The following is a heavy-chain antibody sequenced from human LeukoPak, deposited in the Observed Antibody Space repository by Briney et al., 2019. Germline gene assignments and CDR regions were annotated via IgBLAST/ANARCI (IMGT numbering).Heavy chain of an antibody. Sequence: GESLKISCKGSGSSFTSYWIGWVRPMPGKGLEWMGIIYPGDSDTRYSPSFQGQVTISADKSISTAYLQWSSLKASDTAMYYCARAYYYGSGSYYFDYWGQGTLVTVSS. J-gene: IGHJ4*02. CDR1: GSSFTSYW. V-gene: IGHV5-51*01. D-gene: IGHD3-10*01. CDR2: IYPGDSDT. CDR3: ARAYYYGSGSYYFDY.